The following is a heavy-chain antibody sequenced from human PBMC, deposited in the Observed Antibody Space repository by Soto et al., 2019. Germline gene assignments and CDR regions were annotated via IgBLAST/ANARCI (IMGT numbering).Heavy chain of an antibody. CDR1: GYTFTSYG. CDR3: GSGYCSGGSCYSDY. CDR2: ISAYNGNT. V-gene: IGHV1-18*01. J-gene: IGHJ4*02. D-gene: IGHD2-15*01. Sequence: ASVKVSCKASGYTFTSYGISWVRQAPGQGLEWMGWISAYNGNTNYAQKLQGRVTMTTDTSTSTAYMELRSLRSDDTAVYYCGSGYCSGGSCYSDYWGQGTLVTVSS.